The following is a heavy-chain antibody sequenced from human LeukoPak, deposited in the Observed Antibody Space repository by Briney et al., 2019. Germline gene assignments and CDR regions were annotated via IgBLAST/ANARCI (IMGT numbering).Heavy chain of an antibody. V-gene: IGHV3-15*01. Sequence: GGPLRLSCAASGFTFSNAWMSWVRQAPGKGLEWVGRIKSKTDGGTTDYAAPVKGRFTISRDDSKNTLYLQMNSLKTEDTAVYYCTMSSVVPGAFDIWGQGTMVTVSS. CDR1: GFTFSNAW. CDR3: TMSSVVPGAFDI. CDR2: IKSKTDGGTT. J-gene: IGHJ3*02. D-gene: IGHD4-23*01.